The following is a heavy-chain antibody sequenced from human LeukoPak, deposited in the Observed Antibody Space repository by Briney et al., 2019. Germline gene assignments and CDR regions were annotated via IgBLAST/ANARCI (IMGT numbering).Heavy chain of an antibody. D-gene: IGHD5-18*01. J-gene: IGHJ4*02. CDR2: ISAYNGNT. V-gene: IGHV1-18*01. CDR1: GYTFTSYD. CDR3: ARDRVYSYGYDFDY. Sequence: ASVKVSCKASGYTFTSYDISWVRQAPGQGLEWMGWISAYNGNTNYAQKLQGRVTMPTDTSTSTAYMELRSLRSDDTAVYYCARDRVYSYGYDFDYWGQGTLVTVSS.